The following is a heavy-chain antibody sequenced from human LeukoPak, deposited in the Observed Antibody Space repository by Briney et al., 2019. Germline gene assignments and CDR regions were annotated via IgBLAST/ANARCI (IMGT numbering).Heavy chain of an antibody. CDR1: GLTFNSYW. V-gene: IGHV3-7*01. D-gene: IGHD1-26*01. Sequence: SGGSLRLSCAASGLTFNSYWMSWVRQAPGKGLEWVANIKKDGSEKYYVDSVKGRFTISRDNAKESLYLQMNSLRADDTAVYYCARQETSSYNGAFDIWGQGTMVTVSS. CDR2: IKKDGSEK. J-gene: IGHJ3*02. CDR3: ARQETSSYNGAFDI.